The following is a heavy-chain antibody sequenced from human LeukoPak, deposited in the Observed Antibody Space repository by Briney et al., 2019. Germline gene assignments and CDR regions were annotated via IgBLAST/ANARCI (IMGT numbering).Heavy chain of an antibody. V-gene: IGHV3-30*18. CDR2: ISYDGSNK. CDR3: ANQPPSSWPYYYYYMDV. CDR1: GFTFSSYG. D-gene: IGHD6-13*01. Sequence: PGGSLRLSCAASGFTFSSYGMHWVRQAPGKGLEWVAVISYDGSNKYYADSVKGRFTISRDNSKNTLYLQMNSLRAEDTAVYYCANQPPSSWPYYYYYMDVWGKGTTVTVSS. J-gene: IGHJ6*03.